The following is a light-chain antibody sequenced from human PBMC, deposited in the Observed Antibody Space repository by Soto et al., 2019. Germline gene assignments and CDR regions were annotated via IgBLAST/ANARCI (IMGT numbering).Light chain of an antibody. CDR3: QQYGSAPLT. V-gene: IGKV3-20*01. J-gene: IGKJ4*01. Sequence: EIVMTQSPATLSVSPGEGATLSFRASQSVSSNYLAWYQQKPGQAPRLLIYGASSRATGIPDRFSGSGSGTDFTLTISRLEPEDFAVYYCQQYGSAPLTFGGGTKVDI. CDR1: QSVSSNY. CDR2: GAS.